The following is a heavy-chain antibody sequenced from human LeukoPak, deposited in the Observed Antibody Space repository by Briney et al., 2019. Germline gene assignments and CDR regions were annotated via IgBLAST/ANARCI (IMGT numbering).Heavy chain of an antibody. D-gene: IGHD6-19*01. V-gene: IGHV3-30*18. CDR3: AKGGAYSSGWYPTPYGMDV. Sequence: PSGRSLRLSCAASGFTISSYGMHWVRQAPGKGLEWVAVISYDGSNKYYADSVKGRFTISRDNSKNTLYLQMNSLRAEDTAVYYCAKGGAYSSGWYPTPYGMDVWGQGTTVTVSS. CDR1: GFTISSYG. CDR2: ISYDGSNK. J-gene: IGHJ6*02.